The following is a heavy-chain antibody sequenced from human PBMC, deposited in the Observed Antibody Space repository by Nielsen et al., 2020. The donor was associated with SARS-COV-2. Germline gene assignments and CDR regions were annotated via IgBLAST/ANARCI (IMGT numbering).Heavy chain of an antibody. CDR2: IHYSGGT. CDR3: ARIREQGSYYDFWSGYYRLGRGAFDI. D-gene: IGHD3-3*01. V-gene: IGHV4-39*07. J-gene: IGHJ3*02. Sequence: RQAPGKGLEWIGSIHYSGGTYYNPSLKSRVTISVDTSKNQFSLKLSSVTAADTAVYYCARIREQGSYYDFWSGYYRLGRGAFDIWGQGTMVTVSS.